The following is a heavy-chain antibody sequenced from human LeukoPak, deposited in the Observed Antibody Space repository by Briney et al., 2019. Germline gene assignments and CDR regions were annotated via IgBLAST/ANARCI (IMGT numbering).Heavy chain of an antibody. V-gene: IGHV3-21*01. CDR3: ARIGAGSSRDY. CDR1: GFTFSNFA. J-gene: IGHJ4*02. Sequence: GGSLRLSCAASGFTFSNFAMTWVRHAPGKGLEWVSSIVGSSSTYYADSLKGRFTISRDNAKHSLYLQMNSLRAEDTAVYYCARIGAGSSRDYWGQGTLVTVSS. CDR2: IVGSSST. D-gene: IGHD6-13*01.